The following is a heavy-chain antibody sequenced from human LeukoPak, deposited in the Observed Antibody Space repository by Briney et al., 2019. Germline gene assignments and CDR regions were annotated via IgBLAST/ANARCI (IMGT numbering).Heavy chain of an antibody. D-gene: IGHD2-2*01. J-gene: IGHJ6*02. CDR2: IKSKTDGGTT. Sequence: GGSLRLSCVASGFTFSNAWMSWVRQAPGKGLEWVGRIKSKTDGGTTDYAAPVKGRFTISRDDSKNTLYLQMNSLKTEDTAVYYCTTVGGYCSSTSCPLGMDVWGQGTTVTVSS. CDR1: GFTFSNAW. CDR3: TTVGGYCSSTSCPLGMDV. V-gene: IGHV3-15*01.